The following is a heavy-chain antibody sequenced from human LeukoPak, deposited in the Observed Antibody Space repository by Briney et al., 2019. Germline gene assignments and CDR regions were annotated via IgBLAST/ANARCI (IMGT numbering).Heavy chain of an antibody. V-gene: IGHV1-2*02. J-gene: IGHJ3*02. CDR2: INPNSGGT. Sequence: ASVKVSCKASGYTFTGYYMHWVRQAPGQGLEWMGWINPNSGGTNYAQKFQGRVTMTRDTSISTAYMELNRLRSDDTAVYYCASDHSKLHAFDIWGQGTMVTVSS. CDR1: GYTFTGYY. CDR3: ASDHSKLHAFDI. D-gene: IGHD2-21*01.